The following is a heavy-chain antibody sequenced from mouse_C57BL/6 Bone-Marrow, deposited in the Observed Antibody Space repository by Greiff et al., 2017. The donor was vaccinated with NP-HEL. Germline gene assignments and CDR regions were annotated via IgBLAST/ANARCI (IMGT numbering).Heavy chain of an antibody. Sequence: EVQLVESGGGLVKPGGSLKLSCAASGFTFSSYAMSWVRQTPEKRLEWVATISDGGSYTYYPDNVKGRFTISRDNAKNNLYLQMSHLKAEDTAMYYCARETGKRTWFAYWGQGTLVTVSA. V-gene: IGHV5-4*01. D-gene: IGHD4-1*01. CDR1: GFTFSSYA. J-gene: IGHJ3*01. CDR3: ARETGKRTWFAY. CDR2: ISDGGSYT.